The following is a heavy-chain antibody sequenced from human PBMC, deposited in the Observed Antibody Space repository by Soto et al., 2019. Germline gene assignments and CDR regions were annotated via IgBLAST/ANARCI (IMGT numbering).Heavy chain of an antibody. J-gene: IGHJ4*02. Sequence: WTWIRQPPGKGLEWIGYIYYSGSASYNPSLESRVSMSVDTSKNQFSLKLRSVTAAVTAVYWCARGKYYGDCDYWGQGTLVTVSS. CDR3: ARGKYYGDCDY. D-gene: IGHD4-17*01. CDR2: IYYSGSA. V-gene: IGHV4-59*01.